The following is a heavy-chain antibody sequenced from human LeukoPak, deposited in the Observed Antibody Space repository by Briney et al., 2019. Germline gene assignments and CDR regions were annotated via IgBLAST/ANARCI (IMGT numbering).Heavy chain of an antibody. V-gene: IGHV3-11*01. CDR2: ISNSGSTI. CDR1: GFTFSDCY. J-gene: IGHJ6*02. Sequence: GGSLRLSCAASGFTFSDCYMTWIRRAPGKGLEWISYISNSGSTIQYADSVKGRFTISRDNAKNSLYLQMNSLRAEDTAVYYCARSLYYAMDVWGQGTTVTVSS. CDR3: ARSLYYAMDV.